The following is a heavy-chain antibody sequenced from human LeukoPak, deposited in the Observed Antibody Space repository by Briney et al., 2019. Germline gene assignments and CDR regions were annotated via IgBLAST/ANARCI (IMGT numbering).Heavy chain of an antibody. J-gene: IGHJ3*02. CDR3: ASSPIYCSGGSCYADAFDI. CDR2: IYYSGST. CDR1: GGSISRSSYY. Sequence: SETLSLTCTVSGGSISRSSYYWGWIRQPPGKGLEWIGSIYYSGSTYYNPSLKSRVTISVDTSKNQFSLKLSSVTAADTAVYYCASSPIYCSGGSCYADAFDIWGQGTMVTVSS. V-gene: IGHV4-39*01. D-gene: IGHD2-15*01.